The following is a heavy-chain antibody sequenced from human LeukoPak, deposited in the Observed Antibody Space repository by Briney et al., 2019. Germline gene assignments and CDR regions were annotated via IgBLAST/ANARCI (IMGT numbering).Heavy chain of an antibody. V-gene: IGHV1-18*01. CDR1: GYSFTSHG. CDR3: ARARYYGDPDY. D-gene: IGHD4-17*01. J-gene: IGHJ4*02. CDR2: ISAYNGNT. Sequence: ASVNVSCKASGYSFTSHGISWVRQAPGQGLEWMGWISAYNGNTNYAQKLQGRVTMTTDTSTSTAYMELRSLRSDDTAVYYCARARYYGDPDYWGQGTLVTVSS.